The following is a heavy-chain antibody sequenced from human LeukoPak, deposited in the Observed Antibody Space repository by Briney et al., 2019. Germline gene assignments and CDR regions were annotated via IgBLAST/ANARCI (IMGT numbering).Heavy chain of an antibody. J-gene: IGHJ4*02. V-gene: IGHV1-46*01. Sequence: GASVKVSCKASGYTFPSYFMHWVRQAPGQGLEWMGIINPTGGSTTYARKFQGRVTMTRDTSTSTVYMGLSSLRSDDTAVYYCARTAARRFDYWGQGTLVTVSS. CDR2: INPTGGST. CDR3: ARTAARRFDY. CDR1: GYTFPSYF. D-gene: IGHD6-6*01.